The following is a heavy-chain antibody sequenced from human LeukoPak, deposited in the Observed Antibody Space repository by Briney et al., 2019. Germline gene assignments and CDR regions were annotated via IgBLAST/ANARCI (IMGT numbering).Heavy chain of an antibody. Sequence: GASVKVSCKASGYTFTSYAMNWVRQAPGQGLEWMGWINTNTGNPTYAQGFTGRFAFSLDTSVSTAYLQISSLKAEDNAVYYCAGEYYDILTGYFTNPAAVGIWGQGTMVTVSS. J-gene: IGHJ3*02. CDR2: INTNTGNP. D-gene: IGHD3-9*01. CDR3: AGEYYDILTGYFTNPAAVGI. V-gene: IGHV7-4-1*02. CDR1: GYTFTSYA.